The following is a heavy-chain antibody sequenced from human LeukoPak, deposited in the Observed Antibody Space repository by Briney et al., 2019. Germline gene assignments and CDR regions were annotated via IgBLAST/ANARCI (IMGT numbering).Heavy chain of an antibody. CDR3: AREGYYDRSGYREY. V-gene: IGHV4-61*02. CDR1: GVSISSGSYY. Sequence: SQTLSLTCTVSGVSISSGSYYWVWIRPPAGKGLEWIGRIYTTGSTNYNPSFKSRVTISVDTSKNQFSLKLSPVTAADTAVYYCAREGYYDRSGYREYWGQGTLVTVSS. J-gene: IGHJ4*02. CDR2: IYTTGST. D-gene: IGHD3-22*01.